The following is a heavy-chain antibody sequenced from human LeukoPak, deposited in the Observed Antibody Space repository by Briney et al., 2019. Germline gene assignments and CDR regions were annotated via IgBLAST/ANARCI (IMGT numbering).Heavy chain of an antibody. Sequence: GGSLRLSCAASGFXVSRNYYMNWVRQAPGKGLEWVSVIYSAGTTYYADSVKGRFTISRDNSKNTVYLQMNSLRAEDTAVYYCARGDDYGGAWYYFDCWGQGTLVTVSS. J-gene: IGHJ4*02. V-gene: IGHV3-53*01. CDR3: ARGDDYGGAWYYFDC. CDR2: IYSAGTT. D-gene: IGHD4-23*01. CDR1: GFXVSRNY.